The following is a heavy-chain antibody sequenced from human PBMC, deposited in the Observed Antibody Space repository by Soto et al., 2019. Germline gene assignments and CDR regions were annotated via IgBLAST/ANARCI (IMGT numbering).Heavy chain of an antibody. CDR1: GYTFTSYG. J-gene: IGHJ6*02. CDR3: ASHSQQLADYYYGMDV. V-gene: IGHV1-18*01. Sequence: ASVKVSCKASGYTFTSYGISWVRQAPGQGLEWMGWISAYNGNTNYAQKLQGRVTMTTDTSTSTAYLQWSSLKASDTAMYYCASHSQQLADYYYGMDVWGQGTTVTVSS. CDR2: ISAYNGNT. D-gene: IGHD6-13*01.